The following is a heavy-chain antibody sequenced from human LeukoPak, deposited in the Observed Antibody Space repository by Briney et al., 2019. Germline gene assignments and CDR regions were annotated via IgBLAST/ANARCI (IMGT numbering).Heavy chain of an antibody. CDR2: IIPIFGTA. CDR3: ARVSIAAAGKPHDY. D-gene: IGHD6-13*01. Sequence: SATVSCKASGGTFSSYAISWVRQAPGQGLEWMGGIIPIFGTANYAQKFQGRVTITADESTSTAYMELSSLRSEDTAVYYCARVSIAAAGKPHDYWGQGTLVTVSS. V-gene: IGHV1-69*13. J-gene: IGHJ4*02. CDR1: GGTFSSYA.